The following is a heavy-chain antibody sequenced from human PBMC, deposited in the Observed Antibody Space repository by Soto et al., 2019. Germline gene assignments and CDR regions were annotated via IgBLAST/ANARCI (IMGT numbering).Heavy chain of an antibody. CDR1: GFTFSSYS. V-gene: IGHV3-21*01. J-gene: IGHJ4*02. D-gene: IGHD3-22*01. Sequence: EVQLVESGGGLVKPGGSLRLSCAASGFTFSSYSMNWVRQASGKGLEWVASITVSSSSIYYADSVKGRFTISRGNAKNSLYLQINSLRAEDTAVYYCARGAHYYDSSAYYGYWGQGTLVTVSS. CDR3: ARGAHYYDSSAYYGY. CDR2: ITVSSSSI.